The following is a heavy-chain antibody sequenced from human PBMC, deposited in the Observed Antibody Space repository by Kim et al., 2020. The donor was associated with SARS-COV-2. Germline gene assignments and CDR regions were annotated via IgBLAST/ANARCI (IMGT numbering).Heavy chain of an antibody. CDR3: ARGSWFDP. V-gene: IGHV3-74*01. CDR1: GFTFSSYW. J-gene: IGHJ5*02. Sequence: GGSLRLSCAASGFTFSSYWMHWVRQAPRKGLVWVSRINSDGSSTSYADSVKGRFTISRDNAKNTLYLQMNSLRAEDTAVYYCARGSWFDPWGQGTLVTVSS. CDR2: INSDGSST.